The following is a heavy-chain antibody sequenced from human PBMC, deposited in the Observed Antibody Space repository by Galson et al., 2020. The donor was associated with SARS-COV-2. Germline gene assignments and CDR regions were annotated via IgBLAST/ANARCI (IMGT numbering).Heavy chain of an antibody. CDR1: DFTVSSHY. J-gene: IGHJ6*02. CDR3: VRDVGSGSYYGLDG. CDR2: IHSGGSA. V-gene: IGHV3-53*01. D-gene: IGHD3-10*01. Sequence: GESLKISCAASDFTVSSHYMSWVRQAPGKGLEWVSLIHSGGSAYYADSVKGRFTISREDSLNTVYLQMNSLRADDTAIYYCVRDVGSGSYYGLDGWGQGTTVTVSS.